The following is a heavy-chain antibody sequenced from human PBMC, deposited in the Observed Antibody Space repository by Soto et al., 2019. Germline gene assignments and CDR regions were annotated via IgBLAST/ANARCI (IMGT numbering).Heavy chain of an antibody. CDR2: ISAYNGNT. J-gene: IGHJ6*02. CDR1: GYTFTSYG. D-gene: IGHD3-22*01. Sequence: ASVKVSCKASGYTFTSYGISWVRQAPGQGLEWMGWISAYNGNTNYAQKLQGRVTMTTDTSTSTAYMELRSLRSDDTAVYYCARVSYYYDSSGYYSPYYYYGMDVWGQGTTVTVSS. V-gene: IGHV1-18*04. CDR3: ARVSYYYDSSGYYSPYYYYGMDV.